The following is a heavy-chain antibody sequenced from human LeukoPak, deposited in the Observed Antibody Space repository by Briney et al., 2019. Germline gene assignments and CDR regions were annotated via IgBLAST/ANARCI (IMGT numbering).Heavy chain of an antibody. CDR3: ARRQQEKCLYNSSGYYLVGACDI. Sequence: PSETLSLTCAVYGGSFSGYYWSWIRQPPGRGLEWIGEIYHSGSTNYNPSLKSRVTISVDTSKNQFSLKLSSLTAADTAVYYCARRQQEKCLYNSSGYYLVGACDIWGQGTMVTVSS. V-gene: IGHV4-34*01. D-gene: IGHD3-22*01. CDR2: IYHSGST. CDR1: GGSFSGYY. J-gene: IGHJ3*02.